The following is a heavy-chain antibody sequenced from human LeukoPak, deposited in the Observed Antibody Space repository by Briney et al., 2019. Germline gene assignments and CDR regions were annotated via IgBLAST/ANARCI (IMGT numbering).Heavy chain of an antibody. V-gene: IGHV3-23*01. J-gene: IGHJ4*02. Sequence: GASLRLSCAASGFTFSSYAMSWVRQAPGKGLEWVSAISGSGCSTYYADSVKGRFTISRDNSKNTLYLQMNSLRAEDTAVYYCAKKGRDGYNFYFDYWGQGTLVTVSS. CDR2: ISGSGCST. CDR1: GFTFSSYA. D-gene: IGHD5-24*01. CDR3: AKKGRDGYNFYFDY.